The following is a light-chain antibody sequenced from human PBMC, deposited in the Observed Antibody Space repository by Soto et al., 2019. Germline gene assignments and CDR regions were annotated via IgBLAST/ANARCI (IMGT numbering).Light chain of an antibody. CDR1: QSVSGY. V-gene: IGKV3-11*01. Sequence: EIVLTQSPATLSLSPGERATLSCRASQSVSGYLAWYQQKSGQAPRLLIYDASKRATGIPARFSGSGFGTDFTLTISRLEPEDFAVYYCQQYGSSGTFGQGTKVDIK. CDR2: DAS. J-gene: IGKJ1*01. CDR3: QQYGSSGT.